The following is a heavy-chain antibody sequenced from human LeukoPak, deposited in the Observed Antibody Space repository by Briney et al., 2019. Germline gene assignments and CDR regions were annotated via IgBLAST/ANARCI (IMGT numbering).Heavy chain of an antibody. V-gene: IGHV4-31*03. Sequence: PSETLSLTCTVSGGSISSGGYYWSWIRQHPGKGLEWTGYIYYSGSTYYNPSLKSRVTISVDTSKNQFSLKLSSVTAADTAVYYCARDHIVVVVAATPGFYYYYGMDVWGQGTTVTVSS. J-gene: IGHJ6*02. CDR1: GGSISSGGYY. CDR2: IYYSGST. CDR3: ARDHIVVVVAATPGFYYYYGMDV. D-gene: IGHD2-15*01.